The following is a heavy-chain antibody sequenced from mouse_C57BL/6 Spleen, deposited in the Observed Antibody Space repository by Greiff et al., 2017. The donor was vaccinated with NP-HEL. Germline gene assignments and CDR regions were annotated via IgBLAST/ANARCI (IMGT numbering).Heavy chain of an antibody. J-gene: IGHJ2*01. CDR2: INPNNGGT. D-gene: IGHD1-1*01. CDR3: ASPYYYGSSCFDY. Sequence: EVQLQQSGPELVKPGASVKMSCKASGYTFTDYNMHWVKQSHGKSLEWIGYINPNNGGTSYNQKFKGKATLTVNKSSSTAYMELRSLTSEDSAVYYCASPYYYGSSCFDYWGQGTTLTVSS. CDR1: GYTFTDYN. V-gene: IGHV1-22*01.